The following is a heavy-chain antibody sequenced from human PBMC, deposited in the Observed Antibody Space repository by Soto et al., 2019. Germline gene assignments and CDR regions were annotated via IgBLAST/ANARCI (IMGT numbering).Heavy chain of an antibody. CDR1: GFTFSSYA. D-gene: IGHD1-1*01. J-gene: IGHJ6*02. CDR2: ISGSGGST. CDR3: AKDRLGSTKNTTVHNKYGMDV. V-gene: IGHV3-23*01. Sequence: EVQLLESGGGLVQPGGSLRLSCAASGFTFSSYAMSWVRQAPGKGLEWVSAISGSGGSTYYADSVKGRFTISRDNSKNTLYLQMNRLRAEATAVYYCAKDRLGSTKNTTVHNKYGMDVWGQGTTVTASS.